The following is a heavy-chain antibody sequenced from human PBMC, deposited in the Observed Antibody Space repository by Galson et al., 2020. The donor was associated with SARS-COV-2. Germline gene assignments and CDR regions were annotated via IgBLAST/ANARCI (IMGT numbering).Heavy chain of an antibody. CDR1: GFTFSSYA. V-gene: IGHV3-30-3*01. D-gene: IGHD1-26*01. Sequence: TGGSLRLSCAASGFTFSSYAMHWVRQAPGKGLEWVAVISYDGSNKYYADSVKGRFTISRDNSKNTLYLQMNSLRAEDTAVYYYARDSGGYFDYWGQGTLVTVSS. J-gene: IGHJ4*02. CDR3: ARDSGGYFDY. CDR2: ISYDGSNK.